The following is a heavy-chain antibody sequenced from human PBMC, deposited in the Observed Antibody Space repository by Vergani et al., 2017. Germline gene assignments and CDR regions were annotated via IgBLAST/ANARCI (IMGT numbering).Heavy chain of an antibody. CDR1: GGSISSYY. V-gene: IGHV4-59*08. CDR2: IYYSGST. D-gene: IGHD4-17*01. J-gene: IGHJ3*02. CDR3: ARPPDYGDYEAYAFDI. Sequence: QVQLQESGPGLVKPSQTLSLTCTVSGGSISSYYWSWIRQPPGKGLEWIGYIYYSGSTNYNPSLKSRVTISVDTSKNQFSLKLSSVTAADTDVYYCARPPDYGDYEAYAFDIWGQGTMVTVSS.